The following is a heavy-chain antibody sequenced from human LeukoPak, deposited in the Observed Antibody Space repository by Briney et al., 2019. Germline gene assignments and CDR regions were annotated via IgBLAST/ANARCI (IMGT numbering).Heavy chain of an antibody. CDR1: GFTFSSYA. J-gene: IGHJ4*02. V-gene: IGHV3-23*01. Sequence: GGSLRLSCAASGFTFSSYAMSWVRQAPGKGLEWVSAISGSGGSTYYADSVKGRFTISRDNSKNTLYLQMNSLRAEDTAVYYCAKPPGEGYYYDSSGYYYFDYWGQGTLVTVSS. CDR2: ISGSGGST. CDR3: AKPPGEGYYYDSSGYYYFDY. D-gene: IGHD3-22*01.